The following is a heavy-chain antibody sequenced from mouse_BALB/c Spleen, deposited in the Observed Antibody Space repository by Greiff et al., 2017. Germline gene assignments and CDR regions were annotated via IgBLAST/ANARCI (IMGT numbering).Heavy chain of an antibody. CDR3: ARMNGNHFDY. CDR2: INPSNGRT. J-gene: IGHJ2*01. Sequence: QVHVKQSGAELVKPGASVKLSCKASGYTFTSYWMHWVKQRPGQGLEWIGEINPSNGRTNYNEKFKSKATLTVDKSSSTAYMQLSSLTSEDSAVYYCARMNGNHFDYWGQGTTLTVSS. V-gene: IGHV1S81*02. D-gene: IGHD2-1*01. CDR1: GYTFTSYW.